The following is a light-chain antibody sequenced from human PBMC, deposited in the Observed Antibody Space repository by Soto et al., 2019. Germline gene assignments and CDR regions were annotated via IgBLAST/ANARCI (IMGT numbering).Light chain of an antibody. CDR1: QSVLYSSNKKNY. Sequence: DIVMTQSPDSLAVSLGERATINCKSSQSVLYSSNKKNYLAWYQLKPGQPPKLLIYWASTRESGVPARFSGRGSGTDFTLTIRRLQAEDVAAYYWHQYYRTPYTFGQGARLEIK. CDR3: HQYYRTPYT. CDR2: WAS. J-gene: IGKJ2*01. V-gene: IGKV4-1*01.